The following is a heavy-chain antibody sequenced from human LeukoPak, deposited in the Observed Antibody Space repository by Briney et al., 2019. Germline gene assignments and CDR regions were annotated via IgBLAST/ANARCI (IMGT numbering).Heavy chain of an antibody. Sequence: GGSLRLSCAASGFTFSSYSMNWVRQAPGKGLEWVSSISSSSSYIYYADSVKGRFTISRDNAKNSLYLQMNSLRAEDTAVYYCARDAHGSGKSYGMDVWGQGTTVTVSS. D-gene: IGHD3-10*01. CDR3: ARDAHGSGKSYGMDV. CDR1: GFTFSSYS. CDR2: ISSSSSYI. J-gene: IGHJ6*02. V-gene: IGHV3-21*01.